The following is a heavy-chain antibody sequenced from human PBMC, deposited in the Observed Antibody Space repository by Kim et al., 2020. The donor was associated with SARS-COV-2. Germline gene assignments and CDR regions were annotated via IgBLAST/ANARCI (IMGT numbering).Heavy chain of an antibody. J-gene: IGHJ4*02. Sequence: SLKSQITISVDTSKNRFSRKLGSVTAADTAVYYCARQRNVLWLSRRHFDYWGQGTLVTVSS. D-gene: IGHD5-18*01. CDR3: ARQRNVLWLSRRHFDY. V-gene: IGHV4-39*01.